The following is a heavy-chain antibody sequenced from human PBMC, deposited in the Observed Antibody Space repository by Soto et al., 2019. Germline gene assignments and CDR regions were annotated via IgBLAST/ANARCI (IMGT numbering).Heavy chain of an antibody. CDR1: GFTFSSYW. J-gene: IGHJ4*02. Sequence: EVQLVESGGGLVQPGGSLRLSCAASGFTFSSYWMSWVRQAPGKGLEWVANIKQDGSEKYYVDSVKGRFTISRDNAKNSLYLQMNSLRAEDTAVYYCARDEGFYSSSWYGYWGQGTLVTVSS. D-gene: IGHD6-13*01. CDR2: IKQDGSEK. V-gene: IGHV3-7*01. CDR3: ARDEGFYSSSWYGY.